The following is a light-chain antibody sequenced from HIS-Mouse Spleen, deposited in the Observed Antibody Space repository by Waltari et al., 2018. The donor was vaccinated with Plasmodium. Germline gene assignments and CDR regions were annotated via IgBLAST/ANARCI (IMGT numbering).Light chain of an antibody. CDR2: EVS. V-gene: IGLV2-8*01. Sequence: QSAPTPPPSAPGPPGTPVPTPCPRTSSHAGRYTYVSWYQQHPGKAPKLMIYEVSKRPSGVPDRFSGSKSGNTASLTVSGLQAEDEADYYCSSYAGSNNLVFGGGTKLTVL. CDR1: SSHAGRYTY. CDR3: SSYAGSNNLV. J-gene: IGLJ2*01.